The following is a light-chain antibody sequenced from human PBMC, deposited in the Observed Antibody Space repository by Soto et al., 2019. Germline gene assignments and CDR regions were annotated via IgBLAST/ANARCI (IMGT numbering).Light chain of an antibody. CDR3: CSYAGSSLYWV. Sequence: QSALTQPASVSGSPGQSITISCTGTSSDFGDYNLVSWYQQYPGEALKLIIYEGNKWPSGVSNRFSGSNSGSTASLTISGLQAEDEADYYCCSYAGSSLYWVFGEGTKLTVL. CDR1: SSDFGDYNL. J-gene: IGLJ3*02. CDR2: EGN. V-gene: IGLV2-23*01.